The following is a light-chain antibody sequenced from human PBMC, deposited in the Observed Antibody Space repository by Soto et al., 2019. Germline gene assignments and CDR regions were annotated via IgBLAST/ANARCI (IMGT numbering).Light chain of an antibody. Sequence: DIQMTQSPSTLSASVGDRVTITCRASQTISSWLAWYQQKPGKAPNLLIYHASSLESGVPSRFSGSVSGTEFTLTIRSLQTDDFATYYCQQYNSPLWTFVQGTKVEIK. CDR3: QQYNSPLWT. V-gene: IGKV1-5*01. CDR2: HAS. J-gene: IGKJ1*01. CDR1: QTISSW.